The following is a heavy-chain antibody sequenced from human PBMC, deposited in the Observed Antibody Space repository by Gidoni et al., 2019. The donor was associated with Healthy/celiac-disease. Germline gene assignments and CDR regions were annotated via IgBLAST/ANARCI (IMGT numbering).Heavy chain of an antibody. J-gene: IGHJ4*02. V-gene: IGHV3-23*01. D-gene: IGHD2-2*01. CDR2: ISGSGGST. Sequence: EVQLLESGGGLVQPGGSLRLSCAASGFTFSSYAMSWVRQAPGKGLEWVSAISGSGGSTYYADSVKGRFTISRDNSKNTLYLQMNSLRAEDTAVYYCAKLDKIHFGSYCSSTSCYLSGLDYWGQGTLVTVSS. CDR3: AKLDKIHFGSYCSSTSCYLSGLDY. CDR1: GFTFSSYA.